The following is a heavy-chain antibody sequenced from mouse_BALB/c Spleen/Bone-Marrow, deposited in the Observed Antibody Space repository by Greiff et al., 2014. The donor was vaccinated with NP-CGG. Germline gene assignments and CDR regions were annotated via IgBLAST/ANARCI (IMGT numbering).Heavy chain of an antibody. Sequence: EVKLVESGGGLVQPGGSLKLSCAASGFTFRTYTMSWVRQTPEKRLEWVAYISNAGGVTYYQDTVKGRFTISRDNAKNTLYLQMSGLKSEDTAMYYCAPLTGSMDYWGQGTSVTVSS. CDR1: GFTFRTYT. J-gene: IGHJ4*01. V-gene: IGHV5-12-2*01. CDR3: APLTGSMDY. CDR2: ISNAGGVT.